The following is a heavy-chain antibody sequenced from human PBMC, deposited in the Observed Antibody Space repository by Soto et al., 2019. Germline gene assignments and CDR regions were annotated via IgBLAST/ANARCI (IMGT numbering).Heavy chain of an antibody. V-gene: IGHV3-23*01. J-gene: IGHJ3*02. D-gene: IGHD2-8*02. Sequence: GGSLRLSCAASGFICSSYDMSWVRQAPGKGLEWVSTILVDGRTFYVDSVKGRFTISRDSSNNMVYLQMNSLTAGDTALYYCAKATATGGGAFDICGQGXMVTV. CDR1: GFICSSYD. CDR3: AKATATGGGAFDI. CDR2: ILVDGRT.